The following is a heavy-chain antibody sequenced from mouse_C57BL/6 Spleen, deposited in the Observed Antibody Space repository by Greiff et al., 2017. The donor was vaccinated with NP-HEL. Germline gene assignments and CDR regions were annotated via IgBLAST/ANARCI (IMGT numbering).Heavy chain of an antibody. J-gene: IGHJ4*01. CDR1: GYTFTSYG. Sequence: QVQLQQSGAELARPGAPVKLSCKASGYTFTSYGISWVKQRTGQGLEWIREIYPRSGTTYYNAKFKGKATLTADKSSRTAYMELRSLTSEDSAVYFCARDYDYDGYYAMDYWGQGTSVTVSS. CDR2: IYPRSGTT. V-gene: IGHV1-81*01. D-gene: IGHD2-4*01. CDR3: ARDYDYDGYYAMDY.